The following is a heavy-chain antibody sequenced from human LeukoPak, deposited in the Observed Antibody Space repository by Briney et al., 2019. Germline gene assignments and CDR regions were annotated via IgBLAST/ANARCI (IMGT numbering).Heavy chain of an antibody. D-gene: IGHD4-17*01. V-gene: IGHV5-51*01. Sequence: GESLKISCKGSGYSFTSYWIAWVRQMPGKCLEWMGIIYPGDSDTRYSPSFQGQVTISADKSISTAYLQWSSLKASDTAMYYCARRTDYGDYYFDYWGQGTLVTVSS. CDR2: IYPGDSDT. J-gene: IGHJ4*02. CDR1: GYSFTSYW. CDR3: ARRTDYGDYYFDY.